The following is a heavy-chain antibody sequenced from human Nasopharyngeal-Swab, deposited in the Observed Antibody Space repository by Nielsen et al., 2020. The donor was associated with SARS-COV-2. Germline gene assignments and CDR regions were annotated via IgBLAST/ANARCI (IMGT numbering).Heavy chain of an antibody. Sequence: RQAPGKGLERVGYIYDSGNTSYNPILKSRVTISVDTSNNQFSLTLNSVTAADTAVYYCARARGITMIQGAYYFDNWGQGTLVTVSS. CDR2: IYDSGNT. CDR3: ARARGITMIQGAYYFDN. D-gene: IGHD3-10*01. V-gene: IGHV4-59*01. J-gene: IGHJ4*02.